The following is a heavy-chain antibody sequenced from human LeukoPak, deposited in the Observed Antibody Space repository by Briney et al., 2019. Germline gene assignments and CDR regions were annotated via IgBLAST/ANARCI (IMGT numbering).Heavy chain of an antibody. J-gene: IGHJ4*02. CDR2: ASYDGTT. CDR1: GASISSSSYF. D-gene: IGHD4-17*01. V-gene: IGHV4-39*01. CDR3: ARLPSGDTGGYFDY. Sequence: NPSETLSLTCTISGASISSSSYFWAWIRQPPGQGLEWIGTASYDGTTYYNPSLKTRVTISVDTSNNRLSLKLKSVTAADTAVSYCARLPSGDTGGYFDYWGLGTLVTVSA.